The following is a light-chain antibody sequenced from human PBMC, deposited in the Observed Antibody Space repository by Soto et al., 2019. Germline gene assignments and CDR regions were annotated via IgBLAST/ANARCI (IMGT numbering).Light chain of an antibody. CDR1: QSVSTN. CDR2: GAS. V-gene: IGKV3-15*01. J-gene: IGKJ1*01. CDR3: QQYNNWPRT. Sequence: EIVLTQSPATLSLSPGERATLSCRASQSVSTNLAWYQRKPDQAPRLLIYGASTRATGIPARFSGSGSGTEFTLTISSLQSEDFAVYYCQQYNNWPRTFGLGTKVDIK.